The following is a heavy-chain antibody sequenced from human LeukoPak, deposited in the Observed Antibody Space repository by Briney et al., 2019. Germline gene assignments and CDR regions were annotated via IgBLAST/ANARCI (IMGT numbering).Heavy chain of an antibody. J-gene: IGHJ1*01. CDR1: GGTFSSYA. V-gene: IGHV1-69*04. CDR2: IIPLLGIA. D-gene: IGHD2-15*01. CDR3: ADVTVAFD. Sequence: SVKVSCKASGGTFSSYAISWVRQAPGQGLEWTGRIIPLLGIANYAQKFQGRVTITADKSTSTAYMELSSLRSEDTAVYYCADVTVAFDWGQGTLVTVSS.